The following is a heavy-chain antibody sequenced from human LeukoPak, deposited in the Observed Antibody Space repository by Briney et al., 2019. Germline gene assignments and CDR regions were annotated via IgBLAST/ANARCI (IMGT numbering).Heavy chain of an antibody. V-gene: IGHV3-30-3*01. CDR1: GFTFRNSP. CDR3: ARVLGWVARGGFES. CDR2: ISNDGTKK. J-gene: IGHJ4*02. Sequence: PGGSLRLSCAGSGFTFRNSPMHWVRQGPGKGLEWLAVISNDGTKKYYADSVKGRFTISRDDSKNTVYLETNSLRAEDTAVYYCARVLGWVARGGFESWGQGTLVTVSS. D-gene: IGHD3/OR15-3a*01.